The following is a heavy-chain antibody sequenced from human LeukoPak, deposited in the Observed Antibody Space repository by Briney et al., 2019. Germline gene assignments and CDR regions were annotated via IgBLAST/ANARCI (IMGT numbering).Heavy chain of an antibody. CDR2: INPNSGGT. CDR1: GYALTSYG. Sequence: ASVKVSCKASGYALTSYGISWVRQAPRQGLEWVGWINPNSGGTNYAQKFQGRVTMTRDTSISTASMELSRLRSDDTAVYYCARDRIGDYYMDVWGKGTTVTVSS. D-gene: IGHD2-15*01. V-gene: IGHV1-2*02. J-gene: IGHJ6*03. CDR3: ARDRIGDYYMDV.